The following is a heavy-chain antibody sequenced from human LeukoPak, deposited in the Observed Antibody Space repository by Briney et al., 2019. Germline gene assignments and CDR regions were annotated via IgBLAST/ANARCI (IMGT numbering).Heavy chain of an antibody. V-gene: IGHV4-34*01. CDR3: ARTVITMSDEVVSREDY. J-gene: IGHJ4*02. Sequence: PSETLSLTCAVYGGSFSAYYWNWIRRPPGKGLEWIGEINHSGSTNYNPSLKSRVTISVDTSKNQFSLKLSSVTAADTAVYYCARTVITMSDEVVSREDYWGQGTLVTVSS. CDR1: GGSFSAYY. CDR2: INHSGST. D-gene: IGHD3-22*01.